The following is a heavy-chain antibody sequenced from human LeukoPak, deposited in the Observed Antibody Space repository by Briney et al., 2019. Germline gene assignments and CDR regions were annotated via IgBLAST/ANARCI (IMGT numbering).Heavy chain of an antibody. J-gene: IGHJ6*02. D-gene: IGHD2-2*01. CDR2: ISGSGGST. CDR1: GFTFGSYA. Sequence: TGGSLRLSCAASGFTFGSYAMSWVRQAPGKGLEWVSAISGSGGSTYYADSVKGRFTISRDNSKNTLYLQMNSLRAEDTAVYYCAKSAIVVVPAATYYYYYGMDVWGQGTTVTVSS. CDR3: AKSAIVVVPAATYYYYYGMDV. V-gene: IGHV3-23*01.